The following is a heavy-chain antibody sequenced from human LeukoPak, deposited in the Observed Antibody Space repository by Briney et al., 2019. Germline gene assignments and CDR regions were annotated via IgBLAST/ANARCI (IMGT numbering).Heavy chain of an antibody. CDR3: ARERYFDWESAERDDAFDI. Sequence: SSVKVSCKASRGTFSRYAISWVRQAPGHRLEGMGRIMPILGIASYAEECQDRVTMTADKSTSTDEMELSSRRSEDTAVYYCARERYFDWESAERDDAFDIWGQGTMVTVSS. D-gene: IGHD3-9*01. V-gene: IGHV1-69*04. CDR1: RGTFSRYA. J-gene: IGHJ3*02. CDR2: IMPILGIA.